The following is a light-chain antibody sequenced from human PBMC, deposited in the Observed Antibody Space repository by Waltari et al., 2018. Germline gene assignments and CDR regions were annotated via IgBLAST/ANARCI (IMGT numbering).Light chain of an antibody. J-gene: IGKJ1*01. Sequence: DIQMTQSPSSLSASIGDRVTITCRASRDITNSLNWFQQKPGKAPKSLIYGASRLQSGVSSKFSGSGYGTDFTLTISSLQPEDFATYYCLQYDSYPRTFGPGTKVEIK. CDR2: GAS. CDR1: RDITNS. CDR3: LQYDSYPRT. V-gene: IGKV1-16*02.